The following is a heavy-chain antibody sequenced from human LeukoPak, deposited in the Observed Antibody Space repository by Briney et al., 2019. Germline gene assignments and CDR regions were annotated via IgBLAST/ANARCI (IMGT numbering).Heavy chain of an antibody. D-gene: IGHD5-18*01. V-gene: IGHV4-61*02. Sequence: PSETLSLTCTVSGGSLSSGSYYWSWIRQPAGKGLEWIGRIYTSGSTNYNPSLKSRVTISVDTSKNQFSLKLSSVTAADTAVYYCARDRGYSYGYNWFDSWGQGTLVTVPS. J-gene: IGHJ5*01. CDR1: GGSLSSGSYY. CDR2: IYTSGST. CDR3: ARDRGYSYGYNWFDS.